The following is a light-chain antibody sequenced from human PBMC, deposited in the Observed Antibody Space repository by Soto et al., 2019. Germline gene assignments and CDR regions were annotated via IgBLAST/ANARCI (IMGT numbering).Light chain of an antibody. CDR2: EVT. J-gene: IGLJ1*01. V-gene: IGLV2-8*01. CDR1: RSDVGRYNY. CDR3: SSFVGGNIFV. Sequence: QSVLTQPPSASGSPGRSVTISCTGTRSDVGRYNYVSWYQLHPGKVPKLLIYEVTKRPSGIPDRFSGSKSGNTASLTVSGLQAEDEADYYCSSFVGGNIFVFGSGTKVTVL.